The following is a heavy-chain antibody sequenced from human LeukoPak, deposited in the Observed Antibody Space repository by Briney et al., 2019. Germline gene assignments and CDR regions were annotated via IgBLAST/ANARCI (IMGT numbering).Heavy chain of an antibody. CDR2: IYYSGST. V-gene: IGHV4-39*07. Sequence: PSETLSLTCTVSGGSISSSSYYWGWIRQPPGKGLEWIGSIYYSGSTYYNPSLKSRVTISVDTSKNQFSLKLSSVTAAGTAVYYCAEGGFGYNDYWGQGTLVTVSS. CDR3: AEGGFGYNDY. D-gene: IGHD1-1*01. CDR1: GGSISSSSYY. J-gene: IGHJ4*02.